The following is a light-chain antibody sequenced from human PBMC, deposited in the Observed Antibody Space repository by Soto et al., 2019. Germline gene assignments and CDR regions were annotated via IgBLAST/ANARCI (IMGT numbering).Light chain of an antibody. Sequence: EIVLTQSPGTLSLSPGERAPLSCRASQSVGRSNLAWYQQKPGQAPRLPIYGASSRATGIPDRFSGSGSGTDFTLTISRLEPEDFAVYYCQQYGSSPWTFGQGTKVEIK. CDR2: GAS. CDR1: QSVGRSN. J-gene: IGKJ1*01. CDR3: QQYGSSPWT. V-gene: IGKV3-20*01.